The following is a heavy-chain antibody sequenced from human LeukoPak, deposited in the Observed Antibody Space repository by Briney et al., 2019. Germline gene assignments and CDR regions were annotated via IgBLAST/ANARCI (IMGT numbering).Heavy chain of an antibody. J-gene: IGHJ4*02. CDR3: ARDLYYYGSGSYYTLGY. V-gene: IGHV3-33*01. D-gene: IGHD3-10*01. CDR1: GLTFSSYG. CDR2: IWYDGSNK. Sequence: PGRSLRLSCAASGLTFSSYGMHWVRQAPGKGLEWVAVIWYDGSNKYYADSVKGRFTISRDNSKNTLYLQMNSLRAEDTAVYYCARDLYYYGSGSYYTLGYWGQGTLVTVSS.